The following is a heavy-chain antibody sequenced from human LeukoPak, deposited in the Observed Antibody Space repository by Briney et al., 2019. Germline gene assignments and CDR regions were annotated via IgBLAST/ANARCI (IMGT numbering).Heavy chain of an antibody. CDR1: GFTFDDYA. D-gene: IGHD6-19*01. CDR2: ISWNSGSI. CDR3: AKGKQWLVHFFDY. Sequence: GGSLRLSCAASGFTFDDYAMHWVRQAPGKGLEWVSGISWNSGSIGYADSVKGRFTISRDNAKDSLYLQMNSLRAEDTALYYCAKGKQWLVHFFDYWGQGTLVTVSS. V-gene: IGHV3-9*01. J-gene: IGHJ4*02.